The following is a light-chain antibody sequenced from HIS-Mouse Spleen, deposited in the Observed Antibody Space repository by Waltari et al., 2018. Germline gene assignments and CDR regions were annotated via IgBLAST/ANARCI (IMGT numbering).Light chain of an antibody. J-gene: IGLJ1*01. CDR2: DVS. V-gene: IGLV2-14*03. Sequence: QSALTQPASVSGSPGQSSTISCTGTSSHVGGYNLFHWYQTPPGKAPKLMIYDVSNRPAGVSNRFSGSKSGNTASLTISGLQAEDEADYYCSSYTSSSTLRYVFGTGTKVTVL. CDR3: SSYTSSSTLRYV. CDR1: SSHVGGYNL.